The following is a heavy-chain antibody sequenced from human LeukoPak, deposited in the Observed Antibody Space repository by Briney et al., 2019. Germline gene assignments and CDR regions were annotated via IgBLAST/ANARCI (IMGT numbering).Heavy chain of an antibody. CDR1: GYTFTGYY. CDR2: INPNSGGT. Sequence: GASVKVSCKASGYTFTGYYMHWVRQAPGQGLEWMGWINPNSGGTNYAQKFQGRVTMTRDTSISTVYMELSRLRSDDTAVYYCAREFARITMVRGVIGYWGQGTLVTVSS. J-gene: IGHJ4*02. D-gene: IGHD3-10*01. V-gene: IGHV1-2*02. CDR3: AREFARITMVRGVIGY.